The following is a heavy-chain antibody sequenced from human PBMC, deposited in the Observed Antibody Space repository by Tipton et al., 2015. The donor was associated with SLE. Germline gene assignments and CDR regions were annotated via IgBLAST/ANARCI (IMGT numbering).Heavy chain of an antibody. CDR2: INHSGST. CDR3: ASPNVDV. J-gene: IGHJ6*04. CDR1: GFTFGDYA. V-gene: IGHV4-34*01. Sequence: LRLSCTASGFTFGDYAMSWFRQAPGKGLEWIGEINHSGSTNYNPSLKSRVTISVDTSKNQFSLKLSSVTAADTAVYYCASPNVDVWGKGTTVTVSS.